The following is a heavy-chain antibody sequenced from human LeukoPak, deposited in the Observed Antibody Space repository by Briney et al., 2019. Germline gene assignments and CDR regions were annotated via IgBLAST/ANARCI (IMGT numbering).Heavy chain of an antibody. J-gene: IGHJ6*03. CDR1: GGTFSSYA. V-gene: IGHV1-8*03. Sequence: GASVKVSCKASGGTFSSYAISWVRQAPGQGLEWMGWMNPNSGNTGYAQKFQGRVTITRNTSISTAYMELSSLRSEDTAVYYCARGWLHPYYMDVWGKGTTVTVSS. D-gene: IGHD5-24*01. CDR3: ARGWLHPYYMDV. CDR2: MNPNSGNT.